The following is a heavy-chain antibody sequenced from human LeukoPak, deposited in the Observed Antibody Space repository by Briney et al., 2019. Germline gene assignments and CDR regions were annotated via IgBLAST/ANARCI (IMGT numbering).Heavy chain of an antibody. V-gene: IGHV4-4*09. D-gene: IGHD1-1*01. Sequence: PSETLSLTCTVSGGSVSSFSWSWIRQPPGRGLEWIGYIYNSENTNYHPSLRDRLTISADTSKIHFSLMLSSVTAADTAFYYCARRRTAGTAGYFDFWGRGILVTVSS. CDR3: ARRRTAGTAGYFDF. J-gene: IGHJ4*02. CDR1: GGSVSSFS. CDR2: IYNSENT.